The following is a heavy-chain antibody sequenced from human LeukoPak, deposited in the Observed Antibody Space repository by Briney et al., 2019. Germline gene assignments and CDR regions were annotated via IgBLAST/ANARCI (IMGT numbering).Heavy chain of an antibody. V-gene: IGHV3-74*01. CDR2: INSDGSST. Sequence: GGSLRLSCAASGFTFSSYWMPWVRHAPGKGLGWVSRINSDGSSTSYAHSVQGLFPISRDNAKNTLYLQMNSLRAEDTAVYYCARDFRGAYYFDYWGQGTLVIVSS. D-gene: IGHD1-26*01. CDR1: GFTFSSYW. J-gene: IGHJ4*02. CDR3: ARDFRGAYYFDY.